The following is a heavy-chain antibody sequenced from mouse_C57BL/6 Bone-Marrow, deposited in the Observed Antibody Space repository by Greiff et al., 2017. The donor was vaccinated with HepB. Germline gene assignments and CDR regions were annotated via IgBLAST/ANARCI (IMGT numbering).Heavy chain of an antibody. CDR2: IDPENGDT. D-gene: IGHD2-3*01. CDR3: TIDGYYPYYAMDY. CDR1: GFNIKDDY. Sequence: VQLQQSGAELVRPGASVKLSCTASGFNIKDDYMHWVKQRPEQGLEWIGWIDPENGDTEYASKFQGKATITADKSSNTAYLQLSSLTSEDTAVYYCTIDGYYPYYAMDYWGQGTSVTVSS. J-gene: IGHJ4*01. V-gene: IGHV14-4*01.